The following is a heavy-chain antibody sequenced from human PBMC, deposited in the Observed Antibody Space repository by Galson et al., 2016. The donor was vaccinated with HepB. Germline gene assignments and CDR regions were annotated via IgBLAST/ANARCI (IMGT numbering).Heavy chain of an antibody. CDR3: ARDATGSYDY. J-gene: IGHJ4*02. Sequence: SLRLSCAASGFTFSDHYMDWVRQAPGKGLEWLGRSRNRARSYTTEYAASVKDRFTISRDVSKNLLYLQMNSLKTDDTAVYYWARDATGSYDYWGQGTLVTVSS. CDR2: SRNRARSYTT. D-gene: IGHD1-26*01. CDR1: GFTFSDHY. V-gene: IGHV3-72*01.